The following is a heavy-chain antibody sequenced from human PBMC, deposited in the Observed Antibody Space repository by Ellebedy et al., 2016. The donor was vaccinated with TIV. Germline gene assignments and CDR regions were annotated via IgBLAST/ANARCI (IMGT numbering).Heavy chain of an antibody. D-gene: IGHD1-7*01. Sequence: GESLKISCAASGISLRSYAMSWVRQAPGKGLEWVSTIAGTGGTTYYRDSVKGRFTVSRDTSRNTLFLQMSSLRAEDTAVYSCAKLPVAYNWNYADDDWGQGTLVTVSS. CDR1: GISLRSYA. V-gene: IGHV3-23*01. CDR2: IAGTGGTT. J-gene: IGHJ4*02. CDR3: AKLPVAYNWNYADDD.